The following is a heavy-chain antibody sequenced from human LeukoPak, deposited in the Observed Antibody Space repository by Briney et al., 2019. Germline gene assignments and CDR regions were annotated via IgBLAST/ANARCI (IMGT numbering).Heavy chain of an antibody. V-gene: IGHV3-30*18. CDR3: AKLSRSGSYIDY. CDR2: ISYDGSNK. Sequence: PGGSLRLSCAASGFTFSSYGMHWVRQAPGKGLEWVAVISYDGSNKYYADSVKGRFTISRDNSKNTLYLQMNSLRAEDTAAYYCAKLSRSGSYIDYWGQGTLVTVSS. J-gene: IGHJ4*02. CDR1: GFTFSSYG. D-gene: IGHD1-26*01.